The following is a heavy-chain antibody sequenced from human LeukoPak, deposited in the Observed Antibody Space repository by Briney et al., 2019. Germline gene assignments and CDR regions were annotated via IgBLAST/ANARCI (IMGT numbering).Heavy chain of an antibody. Sequence: PSETLSLTCTVSGGSISSYYWNWIRQPAGKGLEWIGRIFISGSTNYNPSLKSRVTMSVDTSKNQFSLKLTSVTAADTAVYYCARGPPSTVTHFDYWGRGTLVTVSS. J-gene: IGHJ4*02. CDR2: IFISGST. V-gene: IGHV4-4*07. D-gene: IGHD4-17*01. CDR3: ARGPPSTVTHFDY. CDR1: GGSISSYY.